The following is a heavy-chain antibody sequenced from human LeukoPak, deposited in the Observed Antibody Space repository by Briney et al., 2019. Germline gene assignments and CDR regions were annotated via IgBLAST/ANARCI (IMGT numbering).Heavy chain of an antibody. CDR2: ISYDGSNK. CDR3: ARLVVVAATVDY. V-gene: IGHV3-30-3*01. Sequence: GGSLRLSCAAPGFAFSSYAMHWVRQAPGKGLEWVAVISYDGSNKYYADSVKGRFTISRDNSKNTLYLQMNSLRAEDTAVYYCARLVVVAATVDYWGQGTLVAVSS. CDR1: GFAFSSYA. J-gene: IGHJ4*02. D-gene: IGHD2-15*01.